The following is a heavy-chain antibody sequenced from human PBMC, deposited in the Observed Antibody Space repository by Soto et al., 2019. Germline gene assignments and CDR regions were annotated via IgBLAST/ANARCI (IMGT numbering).Heavy chain of an antibody. V-gene: IGHV3-30*18. CDR3: AKETPSTYYSYGLDV. CDR2: ISDDGSNE. Sequence: QVQLVESGGGVVQPATSLRLSCVVSGLTFSSYAMHWVRQTPGKGLEWVAVISDDGSNEYYADSVKGRFTISSDNSKNTVYLQMNSLRPEHTAVYYRAKETPSTYYSYGLDVWGQGTTVTGSS. CDR1: GLTFSSYA. J-gene: IGHJ6*02.